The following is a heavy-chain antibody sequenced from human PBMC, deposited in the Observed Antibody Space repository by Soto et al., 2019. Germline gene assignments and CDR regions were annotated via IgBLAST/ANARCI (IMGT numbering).Heavy chain of an antibody. CDR1: GGSISSSSYY. Sequence: PSETLSLTCTVSGGSISSSSYYWGWIRQPPWKGLEWIGSIYYSGSTYYNPSLKSRVTISVDTSKNQFSLKLSSVTAADTAVYYCARWRCSRTICYTTRNWFDPSVPGXVVTV. J-gene: IGHJ5*02. V-gene: IGHV4-39*01. D-gene: IGHD2-2*02. CDR2: IYYSGST. CDR3: ARWRCSRTICYTTRNWFDP.